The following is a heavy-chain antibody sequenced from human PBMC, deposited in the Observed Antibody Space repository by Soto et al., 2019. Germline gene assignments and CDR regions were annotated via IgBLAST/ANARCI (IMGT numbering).Heavy chain of an antibody. CDR2: IRAHNGNT. D-gene: IGHD6-6*01. Sequence: QVHLVQSGAEVKKPGASVKVSCQGSGYAFTTYGTTWVRQAPGQGLEWMGWIRAHNGNTNYAQKLQGRVTVTRATSKSTADMELRSLGYDVAAVYYCARGRDGDYWGQGALVTVSS. J-gene: IGHJ4*02. V-gene: IGHV1-18*01. CDR3: ARGRDGDY. CDR1: GYAFTTYG.